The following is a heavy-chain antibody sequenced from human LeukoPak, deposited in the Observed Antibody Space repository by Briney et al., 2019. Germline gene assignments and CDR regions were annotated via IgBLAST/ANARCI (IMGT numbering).Heavy chain of an antibody. Sequence: SVKVSCKASGGTFSSYAISWVRQAPGQGLEWMGRIIPILSIANYAQKFQGRVTITADKSTSTAYMELSSLRSEDTAVYYCARGLVGATTPDYWGQGTLVTVSS. CDR2: IIPILSIA. V-gene: IGHV1-69*04. CDR1: GGTFSSYA. J-gene: IGHJ4*02. CDR3: ARGLVGATTPDY. D-gene: IGHD1-26*01.